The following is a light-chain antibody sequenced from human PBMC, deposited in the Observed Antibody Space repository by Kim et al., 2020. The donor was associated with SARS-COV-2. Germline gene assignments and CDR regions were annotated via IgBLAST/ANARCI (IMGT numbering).Light chain of an antibody. Sequence: SSELTQDPAVSVALGQTVRLTCQGDSLRKCYATWYQQRPGQAPTLVLYGKYDRPSGIPDRFSGSASGNTASLTITGAQAEDEGDYYCSSRVSSGDHVVFGGGTQLTVL. CDR3: SSRVSSGDHVV. CDR1: SLRKCY. V-gene: IGLV3-19*01. CDR2: GKY. J-gene: IGLJ3*02.